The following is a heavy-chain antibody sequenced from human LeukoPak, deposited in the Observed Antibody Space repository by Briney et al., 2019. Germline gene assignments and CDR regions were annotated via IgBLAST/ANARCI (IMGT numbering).Heavy chain of an antibody. CDR3: ARDLAFFVPAANDYYYGMDV. CDR2: IYYSGST. J-gene: IGHJ6*02. Sequence: NPSETLSLTCTVSGGSISSSSYYWGWIRQPPGKGLEWIGSIYYSGSTYYNPSLKSRVTISVDTSKNQFSLKLSSVTAADTAVYYCARDLAFFVPAANDYYYGMDVWGQGTTVTVSS. D-gene: IGHD2-2*01. V-gene: IGHV4-39*07. CDR1: GGSISSSSYY.